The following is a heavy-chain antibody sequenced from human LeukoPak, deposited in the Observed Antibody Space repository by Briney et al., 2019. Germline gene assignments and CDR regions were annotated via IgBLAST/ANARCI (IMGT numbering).Heavy chain of an antibody. CDR1: GGTFSSYA. D-gene: IGHD1-1*01. J-gene: IGHJ6*03. V-gene: IGHV1-69*13. Sequence: SVKVSCKASGGTFSSYAISWVRQAPGQGLEWMGGIIPIFGTANYAQKFQGRVTITADESTSTAYMELSSLRSEDTAVYYCALWNDSYYYYYMDVWGKGTTVTVSS. CDR3: ALWNDSYYYYYMDV. CDR2: IIPIFGTA.